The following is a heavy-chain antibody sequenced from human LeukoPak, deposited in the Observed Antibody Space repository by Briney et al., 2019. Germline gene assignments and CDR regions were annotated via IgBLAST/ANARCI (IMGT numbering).Heavy chain of an antibody. CDR3: ATRGHYYDSSGYSVTRLFYFDY. J-gene: IGHJ4*02. CDR1: GGSFSGYY. D-gene: IGHD3-22*01. Sequence: SETLSLTCAVYGGSFSGYYWSWIRQPLGKGLEWIGEINHSGSTNYNPSLKSRVTISVDTSKNQFSLKLSSVTAADTAVYYCATRGHYYDSSGYSVTRLFYFDYWGQGTLVTVSS. V-gene: IGHV4-34*01. CDR2: INHSGST.